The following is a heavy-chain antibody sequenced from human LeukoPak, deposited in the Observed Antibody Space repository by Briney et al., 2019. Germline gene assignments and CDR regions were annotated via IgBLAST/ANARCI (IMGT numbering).Heavy chain of an antibody. CDR1: GYTFTSYY. CDR3: ARDPYSYYYAMDV. V-gene: IGHV1-46*01. Sequence: VASVKVSCKASGYTFTSYYMHWVRQAPGQGLEWMGIINPSGGSTSYAQKFQGRVTMTSDTSASTVYMELSSLRSEDTAVYYCARDPYSYYYAMDVWGQGTTVTVSS. CDR2: INPSGGST. J-gene: IGHJ6*02.